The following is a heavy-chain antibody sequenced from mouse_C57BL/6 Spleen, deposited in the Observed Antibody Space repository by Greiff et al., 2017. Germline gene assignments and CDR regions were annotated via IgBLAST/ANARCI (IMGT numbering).Heavy chain of an antibody. CDR2: IRLKSDNYAT. CDR1: GFTFSNYW. V-gene: IGHV6-3*01. D-gene: IGHD4-1*02. CDR3: TGQLGWFAY. Sequence: EVKVEESGGGLVQPGGSMKLSCVASGFTFSNYWMNWVRQSPEKGLEWVAQIRLKSDNYATHYAESVKGRFTISRDDSKSSVYLQMNNLRAEDTGIYYCTGQLGWFAYWGQGTLVTVSA. J-gene: IGHJ3*01.